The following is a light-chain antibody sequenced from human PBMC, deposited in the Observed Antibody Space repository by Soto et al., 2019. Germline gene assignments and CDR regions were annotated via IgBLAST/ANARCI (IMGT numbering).Light chain of an antibody. CDR2: GNS. V-gene: IGLV1-40*01. J-gene: IGLJ3*02. CDR1: SSNIGAGYD. Sequence: QSVLTQPPSVSGAPGQMVTISCTGSSSNIGAGYDVHWYQQLPGTAPKLLIYGNSNRPSGVPDRFSGSKSGTSASLAITGLQAEAEADYYCQSYDSSLSGWVFGGGTKLTVL. CDR3: QSYDSSLSGWV.